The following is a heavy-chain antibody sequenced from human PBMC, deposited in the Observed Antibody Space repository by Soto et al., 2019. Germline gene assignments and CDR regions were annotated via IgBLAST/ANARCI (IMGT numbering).Heavy chain of an antibody. CDR1: GGSISNSHW. D-gene: IGHD6-19*01. J-gene: IGHJ4*02. V-gene: IGHV4-4*02. CDR3: AREEYNSGWYGIDY. Sequence: PSETLSLTCAVSGGSISNSHWWSWVRQPPGKGLEWIGEIYYSGSTNYNPSLKSRVTISVDKSKNQFSLKVSSVTAADTAVYYCAREEYNSGWYGIDYWGQGILVT. CDR2: IYYSGST.